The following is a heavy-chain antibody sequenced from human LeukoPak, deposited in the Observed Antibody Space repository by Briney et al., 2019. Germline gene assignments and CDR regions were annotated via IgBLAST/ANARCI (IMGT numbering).Heavy chain of an antibody. V-gene: IGHV5-51*01. CDR1: GYSFTSYW. Sequence: GESLKISCKGSGYSFTSYWIGWVRQMPGKGLEWMGIIYPGDSDTRYSPSFQGQVTISADKSISTAYLQWSSLRASDTAMYYCARHRGRGCSSFYYYYYYMDVWGKGTTVTVSS. CDR2: IYPGDSDT. J-gene: IGHJ6*03. CDR3: ARHRGRGCSSFYYYYYYMDV. D-gene: IGHD5-18*01.